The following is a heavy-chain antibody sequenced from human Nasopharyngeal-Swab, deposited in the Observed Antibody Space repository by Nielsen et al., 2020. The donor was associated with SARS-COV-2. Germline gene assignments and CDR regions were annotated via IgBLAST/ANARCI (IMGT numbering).Heavy chain of an antibody. Sequence: GKSLKISCTAFGFTFADHAVSWVRQAPGKGLEWVGFVRNKVDGGTTEYAASVNGRFTVSRDDSRSIAYLQMNSLKSEDTAVYYCAKIMSWGAFDIWGQGTMVTVSS. D-gene: IGHD3-16*01. CDR2: VRNKVDGGTT. CDR3: AKIMSWGAFDI. CDR1: GFTFADHA. V-gene: IGHV3-49*04. J-gene: IGHJ3*02.